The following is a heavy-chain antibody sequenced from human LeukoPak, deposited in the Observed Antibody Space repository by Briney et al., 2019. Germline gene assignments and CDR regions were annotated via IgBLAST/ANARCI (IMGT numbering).Heavy chain of an antibody. D-gene: IGHD3-3*01. CDR2: ITRDGYST. CDR3: AKGYDFWSGYYTPDFDY. CDR1: GFSLADYT. V-gene: IGHV3-NL1*01. Sequence: AGGSLRLSCATSGFSLADYTLHWVRQVPGKAMEWLSLITRDGYSTFYADSVKGRFTISRDNSKNTLYLQMNSLRAEDTAVYYCAKGYDFWSGYYTPDFDYWGQGTLVTVSS. J-gene: IGHJ4*02.